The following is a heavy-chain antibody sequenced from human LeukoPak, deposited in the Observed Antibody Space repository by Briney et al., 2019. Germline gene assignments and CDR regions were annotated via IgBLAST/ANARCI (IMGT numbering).Heavy chain of an antibody. Sequence: SETLSLTCTVSGASIRSYYWSWIRQAPGKGLEWIGYIYYSGSTNYNPSLKSRVTISVDTSKNQFSLKLYSVTATDTAVYYCAITNRDNFGDYFFDYWGQGTLVTVSS. CDR1: GASIRSYY. D-gene: IGHD4-17*01. V-gene: IGHV4-59*01. CDR3: AITNRDNFGDYFFDY. CDR2: IYYSGST. J-gene: IGHJ4*02.